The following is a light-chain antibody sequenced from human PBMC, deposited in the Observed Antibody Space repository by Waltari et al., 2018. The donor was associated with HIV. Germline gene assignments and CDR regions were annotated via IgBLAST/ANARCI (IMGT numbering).Light chain of an antibody. CDR3: QQRSSWPRGT. Sequence: EIVLTQSPATLSLSPGERATLSCRARQSVSSNYVAWYQHKPGQAPRLLIYDAFNRATGIPARFSGSGSGTDFTLTISSLEPEDSALYYCQQRSSWPRGTFGQGTKLEIK. CDR2: DAF. CDR1: QSVSSN. J-gene: IGKJ2*02. V-gene: IGKV3-11*01.